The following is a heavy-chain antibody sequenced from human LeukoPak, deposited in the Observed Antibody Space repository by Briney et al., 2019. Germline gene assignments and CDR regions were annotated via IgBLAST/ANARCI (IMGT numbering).Heavy chain of an antibody. CDR3: AREGMPSGYGPYYYDSSGYYRYYFDY. J-gene: IGHJ4*02. Sequence: ASVKVSCMASGYTFTGYYMHWVRQAPGQGLEWMGWINPNSGSTNYAQKFQGRVTMTRDTSISTAYMELSRLRSDDTAVYYCAREGMPSGYGPYYYDSSGYYRYYFDYWGQGTLVTVSS. D-gene: IGHD3-22*01. V-gene: IGHV1-2*02. CDR1: GYTFTGYY. CDR2: INPNSGST.